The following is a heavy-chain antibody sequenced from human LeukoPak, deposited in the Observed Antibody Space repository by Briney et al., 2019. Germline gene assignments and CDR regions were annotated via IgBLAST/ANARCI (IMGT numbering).Heavy chain of an antibody. CDR1: GGSFSGYY. V-gene: IGHV4-34*01. CDR3: AREGDDFWSGYNDY. J-gene: IGHJ4*02. CDR2: INHSGST. D-gene: IGHD3-3*01. Sequence: PSEALSLTCAVYGGSFSGYYWSWIRQPPGKGLEWIGEINHSGSTNYNPSLKSRVTISVDTSKNQFSLKLSSVTAADTAVYYCAREGDDFWSGYNDYWGQGTLVTVSS.